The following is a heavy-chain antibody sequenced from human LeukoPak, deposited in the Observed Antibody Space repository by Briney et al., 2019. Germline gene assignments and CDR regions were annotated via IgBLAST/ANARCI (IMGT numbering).Heavy chain of an antibody. CDR3: AREGPSGSYHNWFDP. CDR1: GGSISSYY. CDR2: IYYSGST. Sequence: SETLSLTCTVSGGSISSYYWSWIRQPPGKGLEWIGYIYYSGSTNYNPSLKSRVTISVDTSKNQFSLKLSSVTAADTAVYYCAREGPSGSYHNWFDPWGQGTLVTVSS. J-gene: IGHJ5*02. V-gene: IGHV4-59*01. D-gene: IGHD1-26*01.